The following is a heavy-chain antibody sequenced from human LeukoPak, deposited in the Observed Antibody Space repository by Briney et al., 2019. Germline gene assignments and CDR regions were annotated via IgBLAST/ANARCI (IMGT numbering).Heavy chain of an antibody. J-gene: IGHJ5*01. D-gene: IGHD2-2*01. Sequence: GGSLRLSCAASGFTFSTYSMHWVRQAPGKGLKWVAVISYDGSNKYYADSVKGRFTISRDNSKNTLYLQMNSLRSEDTAVYYCARRRRNYAVDSWGQGTLVTVSS. CDR1: GFTFSTYS. V-gene: IGHV3-30*04. CDR3: ARRRRNYAVDS. CDR2: ISYDGSNK.